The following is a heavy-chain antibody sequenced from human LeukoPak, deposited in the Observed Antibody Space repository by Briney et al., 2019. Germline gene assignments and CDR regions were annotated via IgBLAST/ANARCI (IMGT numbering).Heavy chain of an antibody. CDR3: ARQYCSSTSCSYYFDY. D-gene: IGHD2-2*01. V-gene: IGHV4-4*07. J-gene: IGHJ4*02. CDR1: GGSISSFY. CDR2: IYTSGST. Sequence: KPSETLSLTCTVSGGSISSFYWSWIRQPAGKGLEWIGRIYTSGSTNYNPSPRSRVTMSVDTSKNQFSLKLSSVTAADTAVYYCARQYCSSTSCSYYFDYWGQGTLVTVSS.